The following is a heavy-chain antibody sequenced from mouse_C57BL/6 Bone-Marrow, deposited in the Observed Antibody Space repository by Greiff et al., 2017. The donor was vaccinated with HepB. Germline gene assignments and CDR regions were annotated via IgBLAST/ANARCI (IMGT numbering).Heavy chain of an antibody. CDR3: ARYTTTGNFDY. D-gene: IGHD1-1*01. V-gene: IGHV7-3*01. Sequence: EVKLVESGGGLVQPGGSLSLSCAASGFTFTDYYMSWVRQPPGKALEWLGFIRNKANGYTTEYSASVKGRFTISRDNSQSILYLQMNALRAEDSATYYCARYTTTGNFDYWGQGTTLTVSS. CDR2: IRNKANGYTT. J-gene: IGHJ2*01. CDR1: GFTFTDYY.